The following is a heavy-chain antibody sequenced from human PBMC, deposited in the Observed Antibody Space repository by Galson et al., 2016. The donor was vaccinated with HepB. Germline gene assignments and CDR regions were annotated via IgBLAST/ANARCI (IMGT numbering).Heavy chain of an antibody. V-gene: IGHV4-59*12. Sequence: ETLSLTCTVSGGSSSSYYWSWIRQPPGKGLEWIGYMYYIGSTSYNPSLASRVTISVDTSKNQFSLRVSSVTAADTAMYYCARSPSMIRGVILDSWGQGTLVTVSS. CDR3: ARSPSMIRGVILDS. CDR1: GGSSSSYY. J-gene: IGHJ4*02. CDR2: MYYIGST. D-gene: IGHD3-10*01.